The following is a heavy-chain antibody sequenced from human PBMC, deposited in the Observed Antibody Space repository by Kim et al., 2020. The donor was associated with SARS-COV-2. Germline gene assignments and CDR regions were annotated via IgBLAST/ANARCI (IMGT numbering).Heavy chain of an antibody. Sequence: SETLSLTCTVSGDSISRGNYFWGWIRHQPGEGLEWIGHIYKDGSTYYNPSLKSRVIISVDTSKNQLSLKLSSVTAADTAVYYCARTLEWFLYFDSWGQGT. CDR3: ARTLEWFLYFDS. CDR2: IYKDGST. J-gene: IGHJ4*02. CDR1: GDSISRGNYF. V-gene: IGHV4-31*03. D-gene: IGHD3-3*01.